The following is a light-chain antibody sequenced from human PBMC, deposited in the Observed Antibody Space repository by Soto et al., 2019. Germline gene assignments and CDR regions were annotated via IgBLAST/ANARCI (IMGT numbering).Light chain of an antibody. CDR2: AAS. Sequence: DIQMTQSPSSLSASVGDRVTITCQASQDISNYLNWYQQKPGKAPKLLIYAASSLQSGVPSRFSGSGSGTEFTLTISSLQPEDFATYYCQQSYSTLWTFGQGTKVDIK. CDR3: QQSYSTLWT. J-gene: IGKJ1*01. V-gene: IGKV1-39*01. CDR1: QDISNY.